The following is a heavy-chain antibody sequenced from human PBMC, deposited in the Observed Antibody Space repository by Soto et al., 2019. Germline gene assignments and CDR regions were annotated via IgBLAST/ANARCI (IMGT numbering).Heavy chain of an antibody. D-gene: IGHD4-17*01. CDR3: GRDHTVPGMAV. V-gene: IGHV3-48*03. CDR1: GFTFISYE. CDR2: ISSSGSTI. J-gene: IGHJ6*02. Sequence: EVQLVESGGGFVQPGGYLRHSCAAAGFTFISYEMNWVRQAPGKGMEWVSYISSSGSTIYYADSVKGRFTISRDYAKNSLYLQMNGLSAEAPAVYDCGRDHTVPGMAVWGQGTTVTVTS.